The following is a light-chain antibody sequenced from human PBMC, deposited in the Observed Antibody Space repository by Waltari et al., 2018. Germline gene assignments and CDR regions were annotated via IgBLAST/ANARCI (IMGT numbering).Light chain of an antibody. Sequence: QSVLTQPPSASGTPGQRVTISCSGTSSNIGRNSVNWYQQLPGMAPKLLIYSSSQRPSGFPDRFSATKSGSSATLAVSGPQSEDEGDYDCAAWDDSLTLVVFGGGTKLTVL. CDR2: SSS. CDR1: SSNIGRNS. V-gene: IGLV1-44*01. J-gene: IGLJ2*01. CDR3: AAWDDSLTLVV.